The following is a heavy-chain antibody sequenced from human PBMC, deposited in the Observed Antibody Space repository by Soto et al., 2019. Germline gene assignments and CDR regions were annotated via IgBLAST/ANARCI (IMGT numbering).Heavy chain of an antibody. Sequence: PSETLSLTCPVSGGSISSSSYYWGWIRQPPGKGLEWIGSIYYSGSTYYNPSLKSRVTISVDTSKNQFSLKLSSVTAADTAVYYCARQETSAYYDSSGYDPYYFDYWGQGTLVTVSS. CDR2: IYYSGST. J-gene: IGHJ4*02. CDR3: ARQETSAYYDSSGYDPYYFDY. CDR1: GGSISSSSYY. D-gene: IGHD3-22*01. V-gene: IGHV4-39*01.